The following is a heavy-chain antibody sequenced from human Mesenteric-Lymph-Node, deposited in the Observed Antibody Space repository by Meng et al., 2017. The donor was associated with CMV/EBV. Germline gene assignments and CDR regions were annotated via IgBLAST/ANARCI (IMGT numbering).Heavy chain of an antibody. CDR3: AKDCGSSSCLDS. D-gene: IGHD2-21*01. Sequence: CKASGYILADYYIHWVRQAPGQGLEWMGWINPYNGDTNYALKLQGWVTMTRDTSVSTAYMELNRLRSDDTAVYYCAKDCGSSSCLDSWGQGTLVTVSS. CDR1: GYILADYY. CDR2: INPYNGDT. V-gene: IGHV1-2*04. J-gene: IGHJ4*02.